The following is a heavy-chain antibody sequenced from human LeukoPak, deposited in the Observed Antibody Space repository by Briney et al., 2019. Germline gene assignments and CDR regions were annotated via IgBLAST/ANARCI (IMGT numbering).Heavy chain of an antibody. CDR2: TYYRSKWHN. V-gene: IGHV6-1*01. Sequence: SQTLSLTCAISGDSVSSNSAAWNWIRQSPSRGLEWLGRTYYRSKWHNDYAGSVKSRITTNPAPSKNKFSLQVNSVAPEDTAVYDCAREYSSSGLAFDYWGQGTLVTVSS. CDR3: AREYSSSGLAFDY. D-gene: IGHD6-19*01. J-gene: IGHJ4*02. CDR1: GDSVSSNSAA.